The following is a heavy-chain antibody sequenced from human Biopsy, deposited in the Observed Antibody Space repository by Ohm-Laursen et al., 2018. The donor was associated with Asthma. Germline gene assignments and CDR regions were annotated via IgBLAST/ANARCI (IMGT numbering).Heavy chain of an antibody. CDR1: GDSLGSFINYA. CDR2: LIPVLGTA. Sequence: SSVKVSCKASGDSLGSFINYAISWVRQAPRQGLEWMGGLIPVLGTADYAPMFEGRVTITADESTSTAYLELTSLRFEDTAVYYCAKGFSSTSCYGICYYYVMDVWGQGTTVTVSS. D-gene: IGHD2-2*01. J-gene: IGHJ6*02. V-gene: IGHV1-69*01. CDR3: AKGFSSTSCYGICYYYVMDV.